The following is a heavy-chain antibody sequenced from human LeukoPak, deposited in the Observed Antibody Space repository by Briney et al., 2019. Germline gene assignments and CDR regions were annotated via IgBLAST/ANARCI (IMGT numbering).Heavy chain of an antibody. CDR3: ASEKGGIRDIDY. CDR2: VFHDGDT. CDR1: GYSISSGYY. D-gene: IGHD3-10*01. V-gene: IGHV4-38-2*02. Sequence: SETLSLTCTVSGYSISSGYYWGWIRQTPGKGLEWIGRVFHDGDTHYNPSLKSRVTISVDTSKNQFSLKLSSVTAADTAVYYCASEKGGIRDIDYWGQGTLVTVSS. J-gene: IGHJ4*02.